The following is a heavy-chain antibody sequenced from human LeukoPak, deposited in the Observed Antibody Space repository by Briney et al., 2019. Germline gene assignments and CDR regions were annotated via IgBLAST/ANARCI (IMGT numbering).Heavy chain of an antibody. D-gene: IGHD3-10*01. CDR1: GYTFTSYD. V-gene: IGHV1-8*01. J-gene: IGHJ6*02. Sequence: ASVKVSCKASGYTFTSYDINWVRQATGQGLECMGWMNPNSGNTGYAQKFQGRVTMTRNTSISTAYMELSSLRFEDTAVYYCARGGIPTTMVRGVLYYYYGMDVWGQGTTVTVSS. CDR3: ARGGIPTTMVRGVLYYYYGMDV. CDR2: MNPNSGNT.